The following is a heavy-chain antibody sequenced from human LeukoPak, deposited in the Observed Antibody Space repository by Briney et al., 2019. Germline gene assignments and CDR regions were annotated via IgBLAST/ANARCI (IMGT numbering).Heavy chain of an antibody. CDR3: ARGLHESSWYGEYYYYGMDV. D-gene: IGHD6-13*01. J-gene: IGHJ6*02. Sequence: SETLSLTCAVYGGSFSGYYWSWIRQPPGKGLEWIGEINHSGSTNYNPSLKSRVTISVDTSKNQFSLQLSSVTAADTAVYYCARGLHESSWYGEYYYYGMDVWGQGTTVTVFS. CDR2: INHSGST. CDR1: GGSFSGYY. V-gene: IGHV4-34*01.